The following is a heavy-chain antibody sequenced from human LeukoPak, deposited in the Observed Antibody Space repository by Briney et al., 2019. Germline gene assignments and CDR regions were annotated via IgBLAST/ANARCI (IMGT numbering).Heavy chain of an antibody. CDR2: IIPIIGTA. CDR1: GYTFTSYD. D-gene: IGHD6-6*01. J-gene: IGHJ3*02. Sequence: ASVKVSCKASGYTFTSYDINWVRLAPVQGLEWMGGIIPIIGTARYAQKFQGRVTITADESTSTAYMELSSLRSEDMAVYYCARGARQLVPADNFDIWGQGTMVTVSS. V-gene: IGHV1-69*13. CDR3: ARGARQLVPADNFDI.